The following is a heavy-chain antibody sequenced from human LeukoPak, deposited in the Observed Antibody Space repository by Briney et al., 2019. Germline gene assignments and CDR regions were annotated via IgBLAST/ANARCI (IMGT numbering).Heavy chain of an antibody. D-gene: IGHD1-14*01. J-gene: IGHJ6*03. CDR2: IYYSGST. Sequence: SETLSLTCTVSGGSISSSSYYWGWIRQPPGKGLEWIGSIYYSGSTYYNPSLKSRVTISVDTSKNQFSLKLSSVTAADTAVYYCARDQAYHSQSFYYYYYMDVWGKGTTVTVSS. CDR3: ARDQAYHSQSFYYYYYMDV. V-gene: IGHV4-39*07. CDR1: GGSISSSSYY.